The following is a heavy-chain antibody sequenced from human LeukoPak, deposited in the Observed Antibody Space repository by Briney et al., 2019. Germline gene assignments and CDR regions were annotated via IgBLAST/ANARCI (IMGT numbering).Heavy chain of an antibody. V-gene: IGHV1-18*01. J-gene: IGHJ4*02. CDR1: GYTFTNYG. CDR2: ISPYNGNT. Sequence: ASVKVSSKASGYTFTNYGIGWVRQAPGQGLEWMGWISPYNGNTDYAQKLQGRVTMTTDTSTTTAYMELRSLRSDDTAVYYCARGDGGGVYWGQGTLVTVSS. CDR3: ARGDGGGVY. D-gene: IGHD3-16*01.